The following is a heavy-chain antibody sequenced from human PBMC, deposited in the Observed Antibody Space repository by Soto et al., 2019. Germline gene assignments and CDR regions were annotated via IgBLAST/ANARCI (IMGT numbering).Heavy chain of an antibody. V-gene: IGHV3-7*01. CDR1: GFTLSSYW. D-gene: IGHD6-13*01. CDR2: IKQDGSER. Sequence: GGSLRLSCVASGFTLSSYWMSWVRQAPGEGLEWVANIKQDGSERYYVDSVKGRVTISRDNAKNSLFLQMNSLRVEDTAVYYCAGPGPSSSWTLEYWGQGILVTVSS. CDR3: AGPGPSSSWTLEY. J-gene: IGHJ4*02.